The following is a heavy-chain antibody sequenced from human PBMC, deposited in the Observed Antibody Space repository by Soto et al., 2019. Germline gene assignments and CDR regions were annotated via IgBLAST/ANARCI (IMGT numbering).Heavy chain of an antibody. Sequence: QVQLVESGGGVVQPGRSLRLSCAASGFTFSSYGTHWVRQAPGKGLEWVAVISYDGSNKYYADSVKGRFTISRDNSKNTLYLQMNSLRAEDTAVYYCAKDLYYDFWSGYPDYWGQGTLVTVSS. CDR3: AKDLYYDFWSGYPDY. CDR2: ISYDGSNK. V-gene: IGHV3-30*18. D-gene: IGHD3-3*01. CDR1: GFTFSSYG. J-gene: IGHJ4*02.